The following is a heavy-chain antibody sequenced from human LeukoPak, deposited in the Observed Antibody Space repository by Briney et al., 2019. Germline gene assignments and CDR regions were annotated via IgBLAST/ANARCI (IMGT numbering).Heavy chain of an antibody. V-gene: IGHV3-21*06. Sequence: GGSLRLSCAASGFTLSSYSMNWVRQAPGKGLEWISSISSSSSYIYYADSVKGRFTISRDNAKNSLYVQMNSLRAEDTAVYYCARGRGRAAAADWGQGTLVTVSS. CDR3: ARGRGRAAAAD. J-gene: IGHJ4*02. CDR2: ISSSSSYI. D-gene: IGHD6-13*01. CDR1: GFTLSSYS.